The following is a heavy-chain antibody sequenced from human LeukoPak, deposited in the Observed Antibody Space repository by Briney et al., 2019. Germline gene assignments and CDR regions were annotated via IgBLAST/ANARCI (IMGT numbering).Heavy chain of an antibody. Sequence: SETLSLTCIVSGDSISSYYWSWIRQPPGKGLEGIGNLYYRGSPNYNPSPKSRVTISMDTYKNLFSLKLSSVTAADAAVYYCARDRRAAGSIFDYWGQGTLVTVSS. J-gene: IGHJ4*02. V-gene: IGHV4-59*01. CDR2: LYYRGSP. D-gene: IGHD6-13*01. CDR3: ARDRRAAGSIFDY. CDR1: GDSISSYY.